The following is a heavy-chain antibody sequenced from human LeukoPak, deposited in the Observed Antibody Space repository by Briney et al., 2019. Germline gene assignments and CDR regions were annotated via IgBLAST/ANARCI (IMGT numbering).Heavy chain of an antibody. D-gene: IGHD6-19*01. CDR2: IIPILGIA. CDR3: ARGGAVAGTPYFDY. V-gene: IGHV1-69*02. Sequence: VASVKVSCKASGGTFSSYTISWVRQAPGQGRERMGRIIPILGIANYAQKFQGRVTITADKSTSTAYMELSSLRSEDTAVYYCARGGAVAGTPYFDYWGQGTLVTVSS. J-gene: IGHJ4*02. CDR1: GGTFSSYT.